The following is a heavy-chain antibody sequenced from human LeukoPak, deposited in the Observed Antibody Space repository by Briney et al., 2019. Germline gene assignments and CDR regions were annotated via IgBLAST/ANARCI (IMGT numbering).Heavy chain of an antibody. CDR1: GYTFTSYG. CDR3: ASVFFSSWPEQKAYYYYGMDV. Sequence: GASVKVSCKASGYTFTSYGISWVRQAPGQGLEWMGWISAYNGNTNYAQKLQGRVTMTTDTSTSTAYMELRSLRSDDTAVYYCASVFFSSWPEQKAYYYYGMDVWGQGTTVTVSS. D-gene: IGHD6-13*01. J-gene: IGHJ6*02. CDR2: ISAYNGNT. V-gene: IGHV1-18*01.